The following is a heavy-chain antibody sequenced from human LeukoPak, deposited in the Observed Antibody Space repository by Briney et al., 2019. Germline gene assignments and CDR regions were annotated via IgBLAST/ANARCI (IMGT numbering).Heavy chain of an antibody. CDR2: IYYSGST. CDR3: AKSYDSSGYYNY. Sequence: PSETLSLTCTVSGGSITNYYWSWIRQPPGKGREGMGYIYYSGSTNYNPSLKSRATISIDTSKSQFSLKLSSVTAADTAVYYCAKSYDSSGYYNYWGQGTLVTVSS. D-gene: IGHD3-22*01. J-gene: IGHJ4*02. CDR1: GGSITNYY. V-gene: IGHV4-59*01.